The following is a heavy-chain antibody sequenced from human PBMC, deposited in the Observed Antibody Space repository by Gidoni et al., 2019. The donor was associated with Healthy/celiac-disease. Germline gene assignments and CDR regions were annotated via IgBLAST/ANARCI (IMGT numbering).Heavy chain of an antibody. J-gene: IGHJ3*02. CDR2: IDWDDDK. Sequence: QVTLRESGPALVKPTQTLTLTCTFSGFSLSTSGMCVSWIRQPPGKALEWLALIDWDDDKYYSTSLKTRLTISKDTSKNQVVLTMTNMDPVGTATYYCARIRSSSWYLDAFDIWGQGTMVTVSS. CDR1: GFSLSTSGMC. D-gene: IGHD6-13*01. V-gene: IGHV2-70*01. CDR3: ARIRSSSWYLDAFDI.